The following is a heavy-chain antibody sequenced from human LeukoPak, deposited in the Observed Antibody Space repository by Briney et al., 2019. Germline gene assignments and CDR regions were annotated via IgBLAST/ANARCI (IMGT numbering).Heavy chain of an antibody. CDR3: AREYDIVVVPASRQNWFDP. J-gene: IGHJ5*02. V-gene: IGHV4-59*12. D-gene: IGHD2-2*01. CDR1: GGSISSYY. CDR2: IYYSGST. Sequence: SETLSLTCTVSGGSISSYYWSWIRQPPGKGLEWIGYIYYSGSTNYNPSLKSRVTMSVDTSKNQFSLKLSSVTAADTAVYYCAREYDIVVVPASRQNWFDPWGQGTLVTVSS.